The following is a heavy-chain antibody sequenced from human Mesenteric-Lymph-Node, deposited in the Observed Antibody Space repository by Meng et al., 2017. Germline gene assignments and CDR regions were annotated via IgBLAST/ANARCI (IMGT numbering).Heavy chain of an antibody. CDR1: GFTVSDYY. CDR3: ARDGRGWYFDY. CDR2: MTSRGGTE. Sequence: GESLKISCAASGFTVSDYYMNWIRQAPGKGLEWLSYMTSRGGTEYYADSVQGRFTISRDSAKNSVYLQINSLRAEDTAVYYCARDGRGWYFDYWGQGTLVTVSS. J-gene: IGHJ4*02. V-gene: IGHV3-11*04. D-gene: IGHD6-19*01.